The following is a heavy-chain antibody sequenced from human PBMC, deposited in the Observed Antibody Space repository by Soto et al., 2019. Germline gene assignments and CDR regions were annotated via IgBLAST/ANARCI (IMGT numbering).Heavy chain of an antibody. V-gene: IGHV3-30*18. CDR1: GFTFYSYA. Sequence: PGGSLRLSCAASGFTFYSYAMSWVRQAPGKGLEWVARISNDGSNEYYVDSVKGRFTISRDNSKNTLYLQMDSLRAEDTAVYYCAKGEVRGIIPSYFDYWGLGTLVTV. D-gene: IGHD3-10*01. J-gene: IGHJ4*02. CDR2: ISNDGSNE. CDR3: AKGEVRGIIPSYFDY.